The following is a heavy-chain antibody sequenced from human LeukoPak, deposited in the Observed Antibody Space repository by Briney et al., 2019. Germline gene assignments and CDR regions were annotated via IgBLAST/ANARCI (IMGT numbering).Heavy chain of an antibody. V-gene: IGHV4-59*01. CDR1: GGSINGYY. CDR3: ARTTEGGYTYDYFYYYYMDI. D-gene: IGHD5-18*01. CDR2: IHYSGST. J-gene: IGHJ6*03. Sequence: SETLSLTCTVSGGSINGYYWSWIRQPPGKGLEWIGYIHYSGSTNYNPSLKSRVTILVNTSKNQFSLKLSSVTAADTAVYYCARTTEGGYTYDYFYYYYMDIWGKGTTVTISS.